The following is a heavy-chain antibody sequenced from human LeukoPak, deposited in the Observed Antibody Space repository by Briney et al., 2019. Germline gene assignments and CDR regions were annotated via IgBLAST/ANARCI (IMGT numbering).Heavy chain of an antibody. J-gene: IGHJ4*02. Sequence: SETLSLTCTVSGGSISSSSYYWGWIRQPPGKGLEWIGSIYYSGSTYYNPSLKSRVTISVDTSKNQFSLKLSSVTAADTAVYYCARGRLILGSGWYRGRYFDYWGQGTLVTVSS. CDR2: IYYSGST. CDR3: ARGRLILGSGWYRGRYFDY. V-gene: IGHV4-39*01. D-gene: IGHD6-19*01. CDR1: GGSISSSSYY.